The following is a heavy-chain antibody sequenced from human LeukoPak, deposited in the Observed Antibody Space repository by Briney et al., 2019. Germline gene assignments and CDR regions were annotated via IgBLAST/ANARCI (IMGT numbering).Heavy chain of an antibody. Sequence: PGGSLRLSCAASGFTFSDYNMNWVRQAPGKGPEWVSYITNGGSTIHHAGSVKGRFTISRDNDKKTLYLQMNSLRAEDTAVYYCARSIGLTGGGVDVWGQGTTVTVSS. CDR2: ITNGGSTI. J-gene: IGHJ6*02. CDR1: GFTFSDYN. V-gene: IGHV3-11*01. CDR3: ARSIGLTGGGVDV. D-gene: IGHD3-9*01.